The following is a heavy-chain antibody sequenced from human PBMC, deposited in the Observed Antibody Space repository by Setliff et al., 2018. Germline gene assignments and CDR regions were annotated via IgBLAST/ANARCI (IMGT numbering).Heavy chain of an antibody. D-gene: IGHD3-22*01. CDR2: ISSSSGYI. Sequence: GGSLRLSCAASGFTFSSYAMTWVRQAPGKGLEWVSSISSSSGYIYYADSVKGRFTISRDNARNSLYLQVNSLRAEDTAVYYCATNPRKGRSGGYYYDDPYYYYMDVWGKGTTVTVSS. J-gene: IGHJ6*03. V-gene: IGHV3-21*01. CDR1: GFTFSSYA. CDR3: ATNPRKGRSGGYYYDDPYYYYMDV.